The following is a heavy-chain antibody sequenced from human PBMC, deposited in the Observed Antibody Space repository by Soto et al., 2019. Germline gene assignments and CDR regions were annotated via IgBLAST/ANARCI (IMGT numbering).Heavy chain of an antibody. Sequence: EVQLVESGGGXVQPGGSLRLSCVASEFTFSSYEMNWVRQAPGKGLEWVAYISSSGTTIYYTDSVKGRFTIARDNAKKSLYLQMNSLRAEDTAVYYCVRFGGAAAGPGDYWGQGTLVTVSS. D-gene: IGHD6-13*01. CDR2: ISSSGTTI. V-gene: IGHV3-48*03. CDR1: EFTFSSYE. CDR3: VRFGGAAAGPGDY. J-gene: IGHJ4*02.